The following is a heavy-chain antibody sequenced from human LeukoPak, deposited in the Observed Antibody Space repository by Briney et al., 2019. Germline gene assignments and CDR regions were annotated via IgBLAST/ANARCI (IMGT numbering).Heavy chain of an antibody. V-gene: IGHV3-23*01. CDR2: ISGSGGST. J-gene: IGHJ6*03. Sequence: PGGSLRLSCAASGFTFSSYAMSWVRQAPGKGLEWVSAISGSGGSTYYADSVKGRFTISRDNSKNTLYLQMNSLRAEDTAVYYCAKENYDYGDYYFTYYYYYMDVWGKGTTVTVSS. D-gene: IGHD4-17*01. CDR1: GFTFSSYA. CDR3: AKENYDYGDYYFTYYYYYMDV.